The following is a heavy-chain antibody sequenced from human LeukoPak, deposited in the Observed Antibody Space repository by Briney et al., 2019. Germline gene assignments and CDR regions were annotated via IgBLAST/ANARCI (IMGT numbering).Heavy chain of an antibody. D-gene: IGHD2-2*01. Sequence: PSETLSLTCTVSGGPIRSGGYYWGWIRQPPGEGLEWIATIYYSGTTYYNPALKSRVTISMDTSENRFSLKLSSVTAADTAVYYCARRPHSTSWYGDPFDYWGQGTLVTVSS. J-gene: IGHJ4*02. CDR2: IYYSGTT. CDR3: ARRPHSTSWYGDPFDY. V-gene: IGHV4-39*07. CDR1: GGPIRSGGYY.